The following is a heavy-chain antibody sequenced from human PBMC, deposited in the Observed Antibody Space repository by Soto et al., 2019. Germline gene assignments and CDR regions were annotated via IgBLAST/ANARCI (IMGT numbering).Heavy chain of an antibody. CDR3: TREERYSGSYYLGAFDM. CDR2: IYSSGDRI. D-gene: IGHD1-26*01. J-gene: IGHJ3*02. V-gene: IGHV3-23*01. CDR1: GFTFSTYA. Sequence: GGSLRLSCAASGFTFSTYAMSWVRQAPGKGLEWVSTIYSSGDRIYYADSVKGRFTISRDNSKNTLYLQMNSLGAEDTAVYYCTREERYSGSYYLGAFDMWGQGTTVTVSS.